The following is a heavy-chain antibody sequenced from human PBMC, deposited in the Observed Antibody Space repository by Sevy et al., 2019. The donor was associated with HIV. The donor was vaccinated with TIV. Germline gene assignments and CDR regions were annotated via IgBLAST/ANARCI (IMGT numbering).Heavy chain of an antibody. D-gene: IGHD3-9*01. Sequence: SETLSLTCSVSGGSISSSTYYWGWIRQPPGRGLEWIGSVYFTESTYYNPSLKSRVTISVDTSKNEFSLKVNSVTAADTAVYCCARLGGLRFFDWSSLNYFDYWGQGTLVTVSS. V-gene: IGHV4-39*01. CDR2: VYFTEST. CDR3: ARLGGLRFFDWSSLNYFDY. J-gene: IGHJ4*02. CDR1: GGSISSSTYY.